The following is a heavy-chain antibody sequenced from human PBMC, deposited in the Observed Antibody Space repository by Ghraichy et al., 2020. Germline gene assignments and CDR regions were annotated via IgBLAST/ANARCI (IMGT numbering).Heavy chain of an antibody. CDR1: GGSFSGYY. J-gene: IGHJ6*02. Sequence: SETLSLTCAVYGGSFSGYYWSWIRQPPGKGLEWIGEINHSGSTNYNPSLKSRVTISVDTSKNQYSLKLSSVTAADTAVYYCARGGERAIAVAGTKPRQAQDCYGMDVWGQGTTVTVSS. D-gene: IGHD6-19*01. CDR2: INHSGST. CDR3: ARGGERAIAVAGTKPRQAQDCYGMDV. V-gene: IGHV4-34*01.